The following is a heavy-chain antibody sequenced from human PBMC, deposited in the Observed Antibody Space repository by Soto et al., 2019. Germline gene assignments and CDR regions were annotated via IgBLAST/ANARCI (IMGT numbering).Heavy chain of an antibody. CDR3: ARGRYWDY. J-gene: IGHJ4*02. Sequence: QVHLVQSGAEVKKPGASVKVSCKGSGYAFTTYGITWVRQAPGQGLEWMGWISAHNGNTNYAQKLQGRVTVTRDTSTRTAYMDLRSLRSDDTAVYYCARGRYWDYWGQGALVTVSS. CDR2: ISAHNGNT. D-gene: IGHD2-8*02. V-gene: IGHV1-18*01. CDR1: GYAFTTYG.